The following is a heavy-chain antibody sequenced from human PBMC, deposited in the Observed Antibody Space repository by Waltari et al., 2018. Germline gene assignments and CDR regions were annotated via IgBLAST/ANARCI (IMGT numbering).Heavy chain of an antibody. D-gene: IGHD3-3*01. Sequence: QVQLVQSGAEVKKPGASVKVSCTASGYTFTSYGIRWVRQAPGHGLEWMGWISAYNGNTNYAQKLQGRVTMTTDTSTSTAYMELRSLRSDDTAVYYCARVIYDFWSGYYLGGAADYWGQGTLVTVSS. CDR1: GYTFTSYG. J-gene: IGHJ4*02. CDR3: ARVIYDFWSGYYLGGAADY. V-gene: IGHV1-18*01. CDR2: ISAYNGNT.